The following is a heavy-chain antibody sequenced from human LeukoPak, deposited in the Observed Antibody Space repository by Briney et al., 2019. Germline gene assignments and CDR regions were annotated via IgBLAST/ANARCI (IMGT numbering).Heavy chain of an antibody. Sequence: KSGGSLRLPCAASGFTVSSNYMNWVRQAPGKGLEWVSSISSSSSHIYYADSVKGRFTISRDNAKNSLYLQMSSLRVEDTAVFYCVRAWGGGSYSDAFDIWGQGTMVTVSS. CDR1: GFTVSSNY. V-gene: IGHV3-21*06. CDR3: VRAWGGGSYSDAFDI. D-gene: IGHD1-26*01. J-gene: IGHJ3*02. CDR2: ISSSSSHI.